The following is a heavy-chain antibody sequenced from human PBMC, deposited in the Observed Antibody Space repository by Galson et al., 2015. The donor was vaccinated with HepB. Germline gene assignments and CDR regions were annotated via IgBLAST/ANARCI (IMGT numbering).Heavy chain of an antibody. V-gene: IGHV3-30*18. D-gene: IGHD2-2*01. CDR1: GFTFSSYG. J-gene: IGHJ6*02. Sequence: SLRLSCAASGFTFSSYGMHWVRQAPGKGLEWVAVISYDGSNKYYADSVKGRFTISRDNSKNTLYLLMNSLRAEDTAVYYCAKDMQPDFVVVPAPSYYYYGMDVWGQGTTVTVSS. CDR2: ISYDGSNK. CDR3: AKDMQPDFVVVPAPSYYYYGMDV.